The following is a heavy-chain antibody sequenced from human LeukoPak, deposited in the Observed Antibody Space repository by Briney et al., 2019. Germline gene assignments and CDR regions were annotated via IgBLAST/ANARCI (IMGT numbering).Heavy chain of an antibody. CDR3: ARVHCSSTSCYVDY. J-gene: IGHJ4*02. Sequence: SETLSLTCAVSGGSISSGGYSWSWIRQPPGKGLEWIGYIYHSGSTYYNPSLKSRVTISVDRSKNQFSLKLSSVTAADTAVYYCARVHCSSTSCYVDYWGQGTLVTVSS. CDR2: IYHSGST. D-gene: IGHD2-2*01. V-gene: IGHV4-30-2*01. CDR1: GGSISSGGYS.